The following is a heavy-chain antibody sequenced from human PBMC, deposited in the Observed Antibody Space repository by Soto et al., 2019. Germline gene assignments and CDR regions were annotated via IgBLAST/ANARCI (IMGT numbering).Heavy chain of an antibody. J-gene: IGHJ4*02. CDR2: ISGSGGST. V-gene: IGHV3-23*01. CDR3: AKGVEDIVVVPAVMLDY. CDR1: GFAFSGDA. D-gene: IGHD2-2*01. Sequence: GGSLRVSCAGSGFAFSGDAMSWVRQAPGKGLEWVSAISGSGGSTYYADSVKGRFTISRDNSKNTLYLQMNSLRAEDTAVYYCAKGVEDIVVVPAVMLDYWGQGTLVTVSS.